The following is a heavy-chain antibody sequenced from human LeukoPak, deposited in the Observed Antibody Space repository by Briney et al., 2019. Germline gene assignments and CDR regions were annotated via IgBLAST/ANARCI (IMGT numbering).Heavy chain of an antibody. CDR3: ARGKYGGYFIDY. CDR1: GFTFSSYA. J-gene: IGHJ4*02. D-gene: IGHD5-12*01. CDR2: IKPDGSDT. V-gene: IGHV3-74*01. Sequence: GGSLRLSCAASGFTFSSYAMSWVRQAPGKGLVWVSRIKPDGSDTNYADSVKGRFTISRDNAKNTVYLQMNSLRAEDTAVYYCARGKYGGYFIDYWGQGTLVTVSS.